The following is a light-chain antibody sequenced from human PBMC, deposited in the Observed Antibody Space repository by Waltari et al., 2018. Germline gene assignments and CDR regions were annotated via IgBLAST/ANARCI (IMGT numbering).Light chain of an antibody. J-gene: IGKJ2*01. Sequence: DIVMTQSPDSLTVSLGERATINCKSSQSVLFSSDNKNYLAWYQQKPGQPPKLLIYWASTQESGVPDRFSGSGYGTDFTLTISSLQAEDVAVYFCQQYYIAQYTFGQGTKLEIK. CDR2: WAS. CDR1: QSVLFSSDNKNY. V-gene: IGKV4-1*01. CDR3: QQYYIAQYT.